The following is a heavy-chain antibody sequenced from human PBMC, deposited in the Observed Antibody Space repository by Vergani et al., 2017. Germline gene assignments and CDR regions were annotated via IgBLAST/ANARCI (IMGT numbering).Heavy chain of an antibody. CDR1: GYSFTSYW. D-gene: IGHD6-6*01. Sequence: DVQLVQSGAEVKKPGASLRISCKGSGYSFTSYWISWVRQMPGKGLEWMGRIDPSDAYTNYSPSCQGHVTFSDDKSISTAYLQWRSLKASDAAMYYCAGPRRQLDSYYYVMDVWGQGTTVTVSS. CDR3: AGPRRQLDSYYYVMDV. CDR2: IDPSDAYT. J-gene: IGHJ6*01. V-gene: IGHV5-10-1*01.